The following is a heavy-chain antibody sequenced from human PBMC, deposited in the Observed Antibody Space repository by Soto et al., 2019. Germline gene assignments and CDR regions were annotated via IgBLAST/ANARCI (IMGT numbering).Heavy chain of an antibody. V-gene: IGHV1-2*04. CDR2: INPNSGGT. J-gene: IGHJ4*02. CDR1: GYTFTGYY. D-gene: IGHD6-6*01. Sequence: ASVKVSCKASGYTFTGYYMHWVRQAPGQGLEWMGWINPNSGGTNYAQKFQGWVTMTRDTSISTAYMELSRLRSDDTAVYYCARSRVSGGGSSSSEIYYFDYWGQGTLVTVSS. CDR3: ARSRVSGGGSSSSEIYYFDY.